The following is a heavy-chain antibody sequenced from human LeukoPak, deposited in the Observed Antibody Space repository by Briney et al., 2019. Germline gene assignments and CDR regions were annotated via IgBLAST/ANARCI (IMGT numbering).Heavy chain of an antibody. CDR3: TTDSGKTYSSSWYEYYYGMDV. J-gene: IGHJ6*02. V-gene: IGHV3-15*01. D-gene: IGHD6-13*01. Sequence: GGSLRFSCAASGFTFSNAWMSWVRQAPGKGLEWVGRIKSKTDGGTTDYAAPVKGRFTISRDDSKNTLYLQMNSLKTEDTAVYYCTTDSGKTYSSSWYEYYYGMDVWGQGTTVTVSS. CDR1: GFTFSNAW. CDR2: IKSKTDGGTT.